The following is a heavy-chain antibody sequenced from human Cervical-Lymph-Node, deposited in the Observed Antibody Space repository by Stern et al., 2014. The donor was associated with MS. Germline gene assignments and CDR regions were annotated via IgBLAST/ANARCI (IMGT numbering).Heavy chain of an antibody. D-gene: IGHD6-19*01. CDR3: ARDSSASY. CDR1: GFTFSSHW. V-gene: IGHV3-74*01. Sequence: VQLVQSGGGLVQPGGSLRLSCVASGFTFSSHWMHWVRQATGKGLVWVSRMDSDGSFISYADSVKGRFTISRDNAKNTLYLQMNSLRVEDTAVYYCARDSSASYWGQGTLVTVSS. J-gene: IGHJ4*02. CDR2: MDSDGSFI.